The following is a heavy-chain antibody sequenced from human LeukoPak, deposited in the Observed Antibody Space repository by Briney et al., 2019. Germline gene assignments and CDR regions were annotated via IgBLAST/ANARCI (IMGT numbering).Heavy chain of an antibody. Sequence: ASVKVSCKASGYTFTSYGISWVRQAPGQGLEWMGWVSAYNGNTNYAQKLQGRVTMTTDTSTSTAYMELRSLRSDDTAVYYCARLAYYYDSSGYYQDYWGQGTLVTVSS. J-gene: IGHJ4*02. D-gene: IGHD3-22*01. V-gene: IGHV1-18*01. CDR3: ARLAYYYDSSGYYQDY. CDR1: GYTFTSYG. CDR2: VSAYNGNT.